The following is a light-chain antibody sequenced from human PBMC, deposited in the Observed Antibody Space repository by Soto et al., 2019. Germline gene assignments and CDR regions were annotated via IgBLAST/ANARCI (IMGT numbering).Light chain of an antibody. CDR1: GIGSKG. CDR2: SDT. CDR3: QVWDSGSAHVV. J-gene: IGLJ2*01. Sequence: SYELTQPPSVSGAPGKTASISCGGNGIGSKGVHWYQQKPRQAPVLVIYSDTDLPPVITERFSGSNSANLATLTISRVEAGDEADYYCQVWDSGSAHVVFGGGTKLTVL. V-gene: IGLV3-21*01.